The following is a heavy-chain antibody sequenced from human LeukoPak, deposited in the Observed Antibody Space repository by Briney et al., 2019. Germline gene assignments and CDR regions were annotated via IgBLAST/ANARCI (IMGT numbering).Heavy chain of an antibody. CDR3: ARDSGSYGYWWFDP. CDR1: GGTFSSYA. Sequence: SVKVSCKASGGTFSSYAISWVRQAPGQGLEWTGGIIPIFGTANYAQKFQGRVTITADESTSTAYMELSSLRSEDTAVYYCARDSGSYGYWWFDPWGQGTLVTVSS. V-gene: IGHV1-69*13. CDR2: IIPIFGTA. D-gene: IGHD5-18*01. J-gene: IGHJ5*02.